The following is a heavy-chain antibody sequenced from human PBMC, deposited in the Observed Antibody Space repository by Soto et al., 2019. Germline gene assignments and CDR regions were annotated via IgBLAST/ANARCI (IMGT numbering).Heavy chain of an antibody. V-gene: IGHV4-59*01. J-gene: IGHJ5*02. D-gene: IGHD5-18*01. CDR2: IFYSGST. Sequence: PSETLSLTCTDSGGSISNYYWSWILLPPGRGLEWIGHIFYSGSTNYNPALKSRVTISVDTSKSQFSLKLSSVTAADTAVYYCAKDSGYNYGYFRWFDPWGQGTLVTVS. CDR3: AKDSGYNYGYFRWFDP. CDR1: GGSISNYY.